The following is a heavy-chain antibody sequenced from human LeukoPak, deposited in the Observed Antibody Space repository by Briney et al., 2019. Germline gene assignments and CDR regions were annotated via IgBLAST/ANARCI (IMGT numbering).Heavy chain of an antibody. J-gene: IGHJ6*03. CDR3: ARAFDYDFWSGYYFNRYYYMDV. D-gene: IGHD3-3*01. V-gene: IGHV1-8*03. CDR2: MNPNSGNT. Sequence: ASVKVSCKASGYTFTSYDINWVRQATGQGLEWMGWMNPNSGNTGYAQKFQGRVTITRNTSISTAYMELSSLRSEDTAVYYCARAFDYDFWSGYYFNRYYYMDVWGKGTTVTVSS. CDR1: GYTFTSYD.